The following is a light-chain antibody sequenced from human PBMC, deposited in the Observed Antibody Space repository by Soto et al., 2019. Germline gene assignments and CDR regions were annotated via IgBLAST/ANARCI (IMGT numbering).Light chain of an antibody. V-gene: IGKV3-11*01. CDR1: QSVSSY. CDR3: QQRSNGLT. CDR2: DAS. Sequence: EIVLTQSPATLSLSPGERATLSCRASQSVSSYLAWYQQKPGQAPRLLIYDASNRATGIPARFSGSGSGTDFTLPISSLEPEDCAVYYCQQRSNGLTFGQGPRLESK. J-gene: IGKJ5*01.